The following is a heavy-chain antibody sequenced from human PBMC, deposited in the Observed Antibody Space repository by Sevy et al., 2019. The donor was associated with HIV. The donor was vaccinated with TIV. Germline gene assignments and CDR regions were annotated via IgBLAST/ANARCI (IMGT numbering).Heavy chain of an antibody. D-gene: IGHD3-22*01. V-gene: IGHV3-7*03. CDR2: IKKDESEK. Sequence: GGSLRLSCAASGFSFSSYWMHWVRQAPGKGLEWVANIKKDESEKYYAASVKGRFNISRDNAKNSVYLQMNSLRPEDTAIYYCARGNSGSFDYWGQGTLVTVSS. CDR1: GFSFSSYW. J-gene: IGHJ4*02. CDR3: ARGNSGSFDY.